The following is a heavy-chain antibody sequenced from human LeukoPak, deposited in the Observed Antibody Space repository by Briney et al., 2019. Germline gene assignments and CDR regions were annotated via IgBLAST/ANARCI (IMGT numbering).Heavy chain of an antibody. V-gene: IGHV3-20*04. J-gene: IGHJ4*02. D-gene: IGHD2-2*01. CDR2: INWNGGST. CDR3: ARLSSTSEKPYSFDY. Sequence: GGSLRLSCAAPGFTFDDYGMSWVRQAPGKGLEWVSGINWNGGSTGYADSVKGRFTISRDNAKNSLYLQMNSLRAEDTALYYCARLSSTSEKPYSFDYWGQGTLVTVSS. CDR1: GFTFDDYG.